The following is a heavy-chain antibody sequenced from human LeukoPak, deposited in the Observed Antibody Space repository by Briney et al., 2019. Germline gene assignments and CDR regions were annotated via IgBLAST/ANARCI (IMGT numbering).Heavy chain of an antibody. Sequence: GGSLRLSCAASGFTFSSYEMNWVRQAPGKGLEWVSYISSSGSTIYYADSVKGRFTISRDNAKNSLYLQMNSLRAEDTAVYYWAREDTAKVNYYYYGMDVWGQGTTVTVSS. D-gene: IGHD5-18*01. CDR1: GFTFSSYE. V-gene: IGHV3-48*03. J-gene: IGHJ6*02. CDR3: AREDTAKVNYYYYGMDV. CDR2: ISSSGSTI.